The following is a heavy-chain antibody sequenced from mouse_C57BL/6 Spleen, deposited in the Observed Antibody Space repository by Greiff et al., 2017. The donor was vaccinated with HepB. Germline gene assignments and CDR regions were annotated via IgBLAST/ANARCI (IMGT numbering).Heavy chain of an antibody. CDR3: ARTILFDY. CDR2: INPYNGDT. V-gene: IGHV1-20*01. Sequence: EVKLVESGPELVKPGDSVKISCKASGYSFTGYFMNWVMQSHGKSLEWIGRINPYNGDTFYNQKFKGKATLTVDKSSSTAHMELRSLTSEDSAFYYCARTILFDYWGQGTTLTVSS. D-gene: IGHD1-1*02. J-gene: IGHJ2*01. CDR1: GYSFTGYF.